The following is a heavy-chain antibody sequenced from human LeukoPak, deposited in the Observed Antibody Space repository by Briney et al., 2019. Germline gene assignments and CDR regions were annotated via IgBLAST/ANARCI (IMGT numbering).Heavy chain of an antibody. D-gene: IGHD3-10*01. V-gene: IGHV1-69*13. CDR3: ARHYYGSGSYLGPFDY. J-gene: IGHJ4*02. CDR2: IIPIFGTA. Sequence: ASVKVSCKASGGTFSSHAISWVRQAPGQGLEWMGGIIPIFGTANYAQKFQGRVTITADESTSTAYMELSSLRSEDTAVYYCARHYYGSGSYLGPFDYWGQGTLVTVSS. CDR1: GGTFSSHA.